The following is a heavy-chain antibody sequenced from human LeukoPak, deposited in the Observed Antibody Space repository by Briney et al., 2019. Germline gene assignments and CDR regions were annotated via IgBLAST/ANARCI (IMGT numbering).Heavy chain of an antibody. CDR3: ARFAHYYDSSGYYWSYYYYYGMDV. D-gene: IGHD3-22*01. Sequence: SGTLSLTCAVSGGSISGSNWWSWVRQPPGKGLEWIGEIFHSGSTNYNPSLKSRVTISVDTSKNQFSLKLSSVTAADTAVYYCARFAHYYDSSGYYWSYYYYYGMDVWGQGTTVTVSS. CDR2: IFHSGST. J-gene: IGHJ6*02. V-gene: IGHV4-4*02. CDR1: GGSISGSNW.